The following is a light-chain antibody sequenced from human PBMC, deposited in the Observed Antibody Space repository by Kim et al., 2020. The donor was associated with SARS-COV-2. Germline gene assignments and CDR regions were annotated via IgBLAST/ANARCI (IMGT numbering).Light chain of an antibody. Sequence: EIVLTQSPGTLSLSPGERATLSCRASQSVSSYYLAWYQQKPGQAPRLLIYGASSRATGIPDRFSGSGSGTDFTLTISRLEPEDFAVYYCQQYGSSPYSFGQGTKLVI. CDR1: QSVSSYY. J-gene: IGKJ2*03. V-gene: IGKV3-20*01. CDR3: QQYGSSPYS. CDR2: GAS.